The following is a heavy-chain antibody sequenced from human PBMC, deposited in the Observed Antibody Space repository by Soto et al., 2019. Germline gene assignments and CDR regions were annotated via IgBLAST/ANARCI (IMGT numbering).Heavy chain of an antibody. J-gene: IGHJ6*02. V-gene: IGHV4-39*01. CDR3: ARHCSNWNYCYYYGMDV. Sequence: SATLSLTSTVSGGSISSSSYYWGWIRQPPGKGLEWIGSIYYSGSTYYNPSLKSRVTISVDTSKNQFSLKLSSVTAADTAVYYCARHCSNWNYCYYYGMDVWGQGTTVTVSS. D-gene: IGHD1-20*01. CDR1: GGSISSSSYY. CDR2: IYYSGST.